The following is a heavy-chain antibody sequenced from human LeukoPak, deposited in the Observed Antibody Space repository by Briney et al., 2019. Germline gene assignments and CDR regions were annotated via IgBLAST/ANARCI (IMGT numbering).Heavy chain of an antibody. Sequence: PSQTLSLTCAISGDSVSINSAAWNWIRHSPSRGLEWLGRTYYRSKWYNDYAVSVKSRITINPDTSKNQFSLQLNSVTPEDTAVYYCARDKGGYDRWRDYYMDVWGKGTTVTVSS. CDR2: TYYRSKWYN. D-gene: IGHD5-12*01. CDR1: GDSVSINSAA. V-gene: IGHV6-1*01. J-gene: IGHJ6*03. CDR3: ARDKGGYDRWRDYYMDV.